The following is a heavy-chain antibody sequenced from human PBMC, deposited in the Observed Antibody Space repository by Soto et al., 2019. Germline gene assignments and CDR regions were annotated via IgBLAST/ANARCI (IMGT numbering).Heavy chain of an antibody. CDR2: IYYSGST. CDR1: GGSISSGGYY. J-gene: IGHJ6*02. CDR3: AIVFGFGGMDV. V-gene: IGHV4-31*03. D-gene: IGHD3-10*01. Sequence: QVQLQESGPGLVKPSQTLSLTCTVSGGSISSGGYYWSWIRQHPGKGLEWIGYIYYSGSTYYNPSLKIRVTISVDTSKNQFSLKLSSVTSADTSVYYCAIVFGFGGMDVWGQGTTVTVSS.